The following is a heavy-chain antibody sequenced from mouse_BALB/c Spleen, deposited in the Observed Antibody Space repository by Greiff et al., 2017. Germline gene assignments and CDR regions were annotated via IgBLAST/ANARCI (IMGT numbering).Heavy chain of an antibody. Sequence: VQLQQSGAELVRPGSSVKISCKASGYAFSSYWMNWVKQRPGQGLEWIGQIYPGDGDTNYNGKFKGKATLTADKSSSTAYMQLSSLTSEDSAVYFCARSRGLSWFAYWGQGTLVTVSA. CDR3: ARSRGLSWFAY. CDR1: GYAFSSYW. V-gene: IGHV1-80*01. J-gene: IGHJ3*01. CDR2: IYPGDGDT. D-gene: IGHD3-3*01.